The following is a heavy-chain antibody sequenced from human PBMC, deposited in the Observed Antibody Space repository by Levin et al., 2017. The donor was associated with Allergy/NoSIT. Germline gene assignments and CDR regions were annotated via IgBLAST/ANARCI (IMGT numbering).Heavy chain of an antibody. CDR3: AHSRYSYVESAYYFDY. D-gene: IGHD5-18*01. Sequence: SGPTLVKPTQTLTLTCTFSGFSLSTSGVGVGWIRQPPGKALEWLALIYWDDDKRYSPSLKSRLTITKDTSKNQVVLTMTNMDPVDTATYYCAHSRYSYVESAYYFDYWGQGTLVTVSS. CDR1: GFSLSTSGVG. V-gene: IGHV2-5*02. CDR2: IYWDDDK. J-gene: IGHJ4*02.